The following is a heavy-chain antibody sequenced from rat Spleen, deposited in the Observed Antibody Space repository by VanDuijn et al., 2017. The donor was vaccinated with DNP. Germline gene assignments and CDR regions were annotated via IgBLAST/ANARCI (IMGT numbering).Heavy chain of an antibody. CDR1: GFTFNNYW. Sequence: EVQLVESGGDLVQPGRSLKLSCVASGFTFNNYWMTWIRQVPGKGLEWVASITSSGGSTYYPDSVKGRFTIARDNAKNTLYLQMNSLRSEDTATYYCARDGNYYSAYYFDYWGQGVMVTVSS. V-gene: IGHV5-31*01. D-gene: IGHD1-1*01. CDR2: ITSSGGST. J-gene: IGHJ2*01. CDR3: ARDGNYYSAYYFDY.